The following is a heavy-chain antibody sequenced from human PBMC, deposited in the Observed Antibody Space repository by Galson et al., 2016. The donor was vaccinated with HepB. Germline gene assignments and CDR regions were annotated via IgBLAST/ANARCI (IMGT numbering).Heavy chain of an antibody. Sequence: SLRLSCAASGFTFSSYWMHWVRQAPGKGLVWVSRINSDGRSTSYADSVKGRFTISRDDAENSLYLHMNSLRAEDTALYYCARVVTPMAAANRGFGSWGQGTQVVVSS. CDR3: ARVVTPMAAANRGFGS. CDR1: GFTFSSYW. CDR2: INSDGRST. V-gene: IGHV3-74*01. D-gene: IGHD6-13*01. J-gene: IGHJ5*02.